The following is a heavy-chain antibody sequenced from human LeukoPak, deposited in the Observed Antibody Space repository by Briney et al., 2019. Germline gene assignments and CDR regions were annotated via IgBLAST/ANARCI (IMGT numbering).Heavy chain of an antibody. V-gene: IGHV3-21*01. D-gene: IGHD2-15*01. CDR1: GFTFSSYS. Sequence: PGGSLRLSCAASGFTFSSYSMNWVRQAPGKGLEWVSSISSSSSYIYYADSVKGRFTISRDNAKNSLYLQMNSLRAEDTAVYYCARFGEYCSGGSCYRYYYYGMDVWGQGTTVTVSS. CDR2: ISSSSSYI. J-gene: IGHJ6*02. CDR3: ARFGEYCSGGSCYRYYYYGMDV.